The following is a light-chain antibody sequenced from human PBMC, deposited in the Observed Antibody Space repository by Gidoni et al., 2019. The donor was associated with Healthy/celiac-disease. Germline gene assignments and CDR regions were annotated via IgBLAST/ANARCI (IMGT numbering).Light chain of an antibody. J-gene: IGKJ2*01. Sequence: DIQMTQSPSTLSASVGDRVTITCRASQSISSWLAWYQQKPGKAPKLLIYDASSLESGVPSRFSGSGSGTEFTLTISSLQPDDFATYYCQQYNNYPYTFXQXTKLEIK. V-gene: IGKV1-5*01. CDR2: DAS. CDR3: QQYNNYPYT. CDR1: QSISSW.